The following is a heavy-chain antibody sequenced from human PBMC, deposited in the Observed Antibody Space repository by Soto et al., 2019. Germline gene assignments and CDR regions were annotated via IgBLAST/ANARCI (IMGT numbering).Heavy chain of an antibody. CDR3: ARSYWYSSGWQKIDY. J-gene: IGHJ4*02. Sequence: PGGSLRLSCAASGFTFSSYAMHWVRQAPGKGLEWVAVISYDGSNKYYADSVKGRFTISRDNSKNTLYLQMNSLRAEDTAVYYCARSYWYSSGWQKIDYWGQGTLVTVSS. V-gene: IGHV3-30-3*01. D-gene: IGHD6-19*01. CDR2: ISYDGSNK. CDR1: GFTFSSYA.